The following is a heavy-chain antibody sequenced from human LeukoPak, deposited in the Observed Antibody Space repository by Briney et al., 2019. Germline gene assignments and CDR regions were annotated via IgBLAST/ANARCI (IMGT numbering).Heavy chain of an antibody. CDR2: INHSGST. D-gene: IGHD3-3*01. Sequence: PSETLSHTCAVYGGSFSGYYWSWIRQPPGKGLEWIGEINHSGSTNYNPSLKSRVTISVDTSKNQFSLKLSSVTAADTAVYYCARSPQYDFWSGYYEAFDYWGQGTLVTVSS. V-gene: IGHV4-34*01. CDR1: GGSFSGYY. CDR3: ARSPQYDFWSGYYEAFDY. J-gene: IGHJ4*02.